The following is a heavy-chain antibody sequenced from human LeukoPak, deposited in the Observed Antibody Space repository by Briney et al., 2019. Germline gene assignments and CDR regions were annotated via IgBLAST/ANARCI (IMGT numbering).Heavy chain of an antibody. CDR3: ATPYCSGISCLDVFNI. D-gene: IGHD2-15*01. CDR2: KYYSGSA. Sequence: PSQTLSLTCNISGVSLSDGRYYWAWIRQRPGKGLEWLGYKYYSGSAKYNPSLKSRLTISIDTPENQFSLHLNSVTAADTAVYFCATPYCSGISCLDVFNIWGQGRMVTVSS. J-gene: IGHJ3*02. V-gene: IGHV4-31*03. CDR1: GVSLSDGRYY.